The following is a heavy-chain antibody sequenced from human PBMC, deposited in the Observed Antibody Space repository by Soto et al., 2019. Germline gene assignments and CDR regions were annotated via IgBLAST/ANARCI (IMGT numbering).Heavy chain of an antibody. D-gene: IGHD2-21*02. CDR2: ISYDGSNK. Sequence: PGGSLRLSCAASGFTFSSYAMHWVRQAPGKGLEWVAVISYDGSNKYYADSVKGRFTISRDNSKNTLYLQMNSLRAEDTAVYYCARDLSREIVVVTAIPTWDYYYGMDVWGQGTTVTVSS. J-gene: IGHJ6*02. V-gene: IGHV3-30-3*01. CDR3: ARDLSREIVVVTAIPTWDYYYGMDV. CDR1: GFTFSSYA.